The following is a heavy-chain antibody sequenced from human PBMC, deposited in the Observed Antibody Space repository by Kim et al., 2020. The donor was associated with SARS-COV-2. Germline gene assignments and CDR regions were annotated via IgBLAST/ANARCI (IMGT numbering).Heavy chain of an antibody. CDR2: NQDGSAK. CDR3: VRSIDV. J-gene: IGHJ5*02. Sequence: NQDGSAKFYANSVEGRFTVSRDNAKNSLYLQINSLRAEDTAVYYCVRSIDVWGRGTLVTVSS. V-gene: IGHV3-7*01.